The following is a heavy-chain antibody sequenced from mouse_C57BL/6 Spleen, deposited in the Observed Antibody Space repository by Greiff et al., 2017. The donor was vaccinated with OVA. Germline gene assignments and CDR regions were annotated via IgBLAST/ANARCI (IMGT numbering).Heavy chain of an antibody. CDR1: GYTFTDHT. D-gene: IGHD1-1*01. V-gene: IGHV1-78*01. CDR2: IYPRDGST. Sequence: SDAELVKPGASVKISCKVSGYTFTDHTIHWMKQRPEQGLEWIGYIYPRDGSTKYNEKFKGKATLTADKSSSTAYMQLNSLTSEDSAVYFCAKGLPYYGSSYGYFDVWGTGTTVTVSS. J-gene: IGHJ1*03. CDR3: AKGLPYYGSSYGYFDV.